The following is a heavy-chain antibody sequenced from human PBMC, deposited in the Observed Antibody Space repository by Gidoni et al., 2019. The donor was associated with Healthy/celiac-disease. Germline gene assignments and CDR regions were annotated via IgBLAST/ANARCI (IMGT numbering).Heavy chain of an antibody. D-gene: IGHD1-26*01. CDR3: ARVRRVGATYYFDY. Sequence: EVQLLESGGGLVKPGGSLRLSCAAPGVTLRSYSMNWVRQAPGKGLEWVSSISRSSSYVYYADSVKGRFTISRDNAKNSLYLQMNSLRAEDTAVYYCARVRRVGATYYFDYWGQGTLVTVSS. J-gene: IGHJ4*02. CDR2: ISRSSSYV. V-gene: IGHV3-21*01. CDR1: GVTLRSYS.